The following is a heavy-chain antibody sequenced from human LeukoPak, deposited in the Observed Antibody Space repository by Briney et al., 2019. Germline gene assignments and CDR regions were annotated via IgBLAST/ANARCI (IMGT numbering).Heavy chain of an antibody. J-gene: IGHJ4*02. CDR3: ARAHDYGDFADFDY. Sequence: SETLSLTCAVSGGSISSSNWWSWVRQPPGKGLEWIGEIYHSGSTNYNPSLKSRVTISVDTSKNQFSLKLSSVTAADTAVYYCARAHDYGDFADFDYWGQGTLVTVSS. D-gene: IGHD4-17*01. CDR2: IYHSGST. CDR1: GGSISSSNW. V-gene: IGHV4-4*02.